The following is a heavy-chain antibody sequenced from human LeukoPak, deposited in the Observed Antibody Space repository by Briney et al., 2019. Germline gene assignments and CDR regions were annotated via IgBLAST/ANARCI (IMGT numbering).Heavy chain of an antibody. CDR3: ARRASRYCGGDCYPTGDAFDI. V-gene: IGHV5-51*01. Sequence: GEPLKISCQGFGYSFTSYWIGWVRQMPGKGLGGMGIFYPGESDTRYSPSFQGQVTISADKSISTAYLQWSSLKASDTAMYYCARRASRYCGGDCYPTGDAFDIWGQGTMVTVSS. CDR2: FYPGESDT. D-gene: IGHD2-21*02. J-gene: IGHJ3*02. CDR1: GYSFTSYW.